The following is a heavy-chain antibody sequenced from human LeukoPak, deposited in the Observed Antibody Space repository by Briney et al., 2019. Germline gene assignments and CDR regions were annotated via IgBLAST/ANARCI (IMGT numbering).Heavy chain of an antibody. D-gene: IGHD2-2*01. J-gene: IGHJ4*02. V-gene: IGHV3-33*01. CDR2: IWYDGSNK. CDR3: ARDERDIVVVPAATGFDY. CDR1: GFTFSHYG. Sequence: PGRSLRLSCAASGFTFSHYGMHWVRQAPGKGLEWVAVIWYDGSNKYHADSVKGRFTISRDNSKNTLYLQMNSLRAEDTAVYYCARDERDIVVVPAATGFDYWGQGTLVTVSS.